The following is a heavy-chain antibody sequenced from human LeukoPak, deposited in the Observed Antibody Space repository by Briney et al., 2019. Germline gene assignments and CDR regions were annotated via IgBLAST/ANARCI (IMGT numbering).Heavy chain of an antibody. CDR2: IYYSGST. Sequence: SETLSLTCTVSGGSISSYYWSWIRQPPGKGLEWIGYIYYSGSTNYNPSLKSRVTISVDTSKNQFSLKLSSVTAADTAVYYCARGVNLYYYYYYMDVWGKGATVTVSS. CDR3: ARGVNLYYYYYYMDV. CDR1: GGSISSYY. V-gene: IGHV4-59*01. J-gene: IGHJ6*03. D-gene: IGHD1-14*01.